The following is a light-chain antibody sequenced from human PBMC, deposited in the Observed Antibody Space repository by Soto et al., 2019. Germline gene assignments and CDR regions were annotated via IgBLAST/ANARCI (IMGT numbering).Light chain of an antibody. CDR2: VAS. Sequence: DIPMTQSPSSLSASVGDRVTITCRASQGISDYLAWYQQKPGKVPKLLIYVASTLQSGIPSRFSGSGSGTDFTLTISRLQPEDVASYYFQKYDKAPLTFGGGTKVEIK. CDR1: QGISDY. J-gene: IGKJ4*01. V-gene: IGKV1-27*01. CDR3: QKYDKAPLT.